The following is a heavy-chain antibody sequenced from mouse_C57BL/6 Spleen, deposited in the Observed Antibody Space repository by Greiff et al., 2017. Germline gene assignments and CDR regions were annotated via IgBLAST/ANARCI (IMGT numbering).Heavy chain of an antibody. Sequence: EVQGVESGGGLVKPGGSLKLSCAASGFTFSDYGMHWVRQAPETGLEWVAYISSGSSTIYYADTVKGRFTISRDNAKNTLFLQMTSLRSEDTAMYYCARGRITTVVVDYGGQGTTLTVSS. D-gene: IGHD1-1*01. CDR3: ARGRITTVVVDY. V-gene: IGHV5-17*01. CDR1: GFTFSDYG. J-gene: IGHJ2*01. CDR2: ISSGSSTI.